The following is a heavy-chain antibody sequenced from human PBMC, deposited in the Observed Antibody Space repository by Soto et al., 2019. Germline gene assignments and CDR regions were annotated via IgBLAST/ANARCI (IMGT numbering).Heavy chain of an antibody. J-gene: IGHJ4*02. Sequence: GSGPTLVNPTETLTLTCTISGFSLNTRGLCVTWIRQPPGKALEWLALIDWTAKKNYTPSLRTRLTLSKDTSKNLVVLTLTNVDPVDTGTYYCGRFFKRGPFDWLHIDYWDREPWSPSPQ. D-gene: IGHD3-9*01. V-gene: IGHV2-70*13. CDR3: GRFFKRGPFDWLHIDY. CDR1: GFSLNTRGLC. CDR2: IDWTAKK.